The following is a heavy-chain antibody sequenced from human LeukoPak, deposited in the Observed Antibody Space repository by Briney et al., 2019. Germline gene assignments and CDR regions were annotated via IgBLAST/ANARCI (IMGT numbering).Heavy chain of an antibody. D-gene: IGHD3-16*01. J-gene: IGHJ4*02. CDR1: GFTFSSYA. V-gene: IGHV3-23*01. CDR2: ISGSGGST. CDR3: AKGGDYVWGSSEGD. Sequence: GGSLRLSCAASGFTFSSYAMTWVRQAPGKGLEWVSTISGSGGSTYYADSVRGRFTISRDNSKNTLYLQMNSLRAEDAAVHYCAKGGDYVWGSSEGDWGQGTLVTVSS.